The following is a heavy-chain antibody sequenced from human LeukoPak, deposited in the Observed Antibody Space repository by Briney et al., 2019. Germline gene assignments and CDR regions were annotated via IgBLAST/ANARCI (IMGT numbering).Heavy chain of an antibody. CDR3: ARRVIVVVPAADNYFDY. D-gene: IGHD2-2*01. J-gene: IGHJ4*02. CDR1: GFTFSDYY. V-gene: IGHV3-11*04. Sequence: GGSLRLSCAASGFTFSDYYMSWIRQAPGKGLEWVSYISSSGSTIYYADSVKGRFTISRDNAKNSLYLQMNSLRAVDTAVYYCARRVIVVVPAADNYFDYWGQGTLVTVSS. CDR2: ISSSGSTI.